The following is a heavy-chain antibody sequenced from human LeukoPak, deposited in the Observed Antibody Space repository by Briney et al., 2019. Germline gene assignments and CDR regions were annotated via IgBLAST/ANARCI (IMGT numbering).Heavy chain of an antibody. D-gene: IGHD3-22*01. J-gene: IGHJ3*02. V-gene: IGHV3-23*01. Sequence: GGSLRLSCAASGFTVSRNYMSWVRQAPGKGLEWVSAISSTGGTAYYADSVKGRFTISRDNSKNTLYLQMNSLRAEDTALYYCARGNIFEYYYDSSGYYDAFDIWGQGTMVTVSS. CDR2: ISSTGGTA. CDR1: GFTVSRNY. CDR3: ARGNIFEYYYDSSGYYDAFDI.